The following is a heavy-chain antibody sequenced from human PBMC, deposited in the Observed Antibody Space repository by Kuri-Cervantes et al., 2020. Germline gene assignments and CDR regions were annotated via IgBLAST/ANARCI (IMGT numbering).Heavy chain of an antibody. D-gene: IGHD2-2*02. CDR2: IYSGGST. V-gene: IGHV3-66*01. CDR3: ARGRYCSSTSCYIYYYYGMDV. CDR1: GVTVSSNY. J-gene: IGHJ6*02. Sequence: GGSLRLSCAASGVTVSSNYMSWVRQAPGKGLEWVSVIYSGGSTYYADSVKGRFTISRDNSKNTLYLQMNSLRDEDTAVYYCARGRYCSSTSCYIYYYYGMDVWGQGTTVTVSS.